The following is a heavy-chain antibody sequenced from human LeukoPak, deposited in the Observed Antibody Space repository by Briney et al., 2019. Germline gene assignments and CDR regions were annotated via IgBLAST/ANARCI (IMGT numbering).Heavy chain of an antibody. CDR3: ARDVGDWSYFDY. CDR1: GGSISNGVYY. CDR2: IYYSGRT. J-gene: IGHJ4*02. V-gene: IGHV4-31*01. D-gene: IGHD1-26*01. Sequence: SETLSLTCTVSGGSISNGVYYWSWIRQHPGKGLEWIGYIYYSGRTYYNPSLKSQVTISVDTSKNQFSLKLSSVTVADTAVYYCARDVGDWSYFDYWGQGTLVTVSS.